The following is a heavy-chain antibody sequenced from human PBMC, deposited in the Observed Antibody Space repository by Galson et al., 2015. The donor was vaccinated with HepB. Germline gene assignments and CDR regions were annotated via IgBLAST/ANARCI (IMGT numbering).Heavy chain of an antibody. CDR1: GYTFTSYG. CDR3: ARTAITFGGVIVGNWFDP. CDR2: ISAYNGNT. V-gene: IGHV1-18*01. D-gene: IGHD3-16*02. J-gene: IGHJ5*02. Sequence: SVKVSCKASGYTFTSYGISWVRQAPGQGLEWMGWISAYNGNTNYAQKLQGRVTMTTDTSTSTAYMELRSLRSDDTAVYYCARTAITFGGVIVGNWFDPWGQGTLVTVSS.